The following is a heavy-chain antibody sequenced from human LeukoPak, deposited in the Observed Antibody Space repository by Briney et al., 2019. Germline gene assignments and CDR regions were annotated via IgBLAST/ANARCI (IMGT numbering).Heavy chain of an antibody. CDR2: ISSNGGST. CDR1: GFTLSRYN. CDR3: ARGKRYSSSWFYNRFDP. V-gene: IGHV3-64*02. Sequence: GGSLRLSCAASGFTLSRYNLHWVRQAPGKGLEYISGISSNGGSTYYADSVKGGFIISRDDSKNTLYLQMYSLRAGDTAVYYCARGKRYSSSWFYNRFDPWGQGTLVTVSS. D-gene: IGHD6-13*01. J-gene: IGHJ5*02.